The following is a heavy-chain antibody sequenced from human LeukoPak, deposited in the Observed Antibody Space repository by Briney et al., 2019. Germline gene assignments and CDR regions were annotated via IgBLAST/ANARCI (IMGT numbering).Heavy chain of an antibody. Sequence: GRSLRLSCAASGFSFSDHGMHWVRQAPGKGLEWVAVIWYDGSNKYYADSVKGRFTISRDNSKNTLYLQMNSLRAEDTAVYYCARDQGHLYGSGSYFDYWGQGTLVTVSS. CDR2: IWYDGSNK. J-gene: IGHJ4*02. D-gene: IGHD3-10*01. CDR1: GFSFSDHG. CDR3: ARDQGHLYGSGSYFDY. V-gene: IGHV3-33*08.